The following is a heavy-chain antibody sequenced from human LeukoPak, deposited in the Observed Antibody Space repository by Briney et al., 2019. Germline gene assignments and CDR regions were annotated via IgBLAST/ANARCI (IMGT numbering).Heavy chain of an antibody. CDR2: ISSSSSYI. Sequence: PGGSLRLSCAASGFTFSSYSVNWVRQAPGKGLEWVSSISSSSSYIYYADSVKGRFTISRDNAKNSLYLQMNSLRAEDTAVYYCARSTGYSSSGGYWGQGTLVTVSS. J-gene: IGHJ4*02. CDR1: GFTFSSYS. D-gene: IGHD6-13*01. CDR3: ARSTGYSSSGGY. V-gene: IGHV3-21*01.